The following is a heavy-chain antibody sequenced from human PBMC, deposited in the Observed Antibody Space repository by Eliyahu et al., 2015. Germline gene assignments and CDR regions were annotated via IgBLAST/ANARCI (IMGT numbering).Heavy chain of an antibody. D-gene: IGHD4-17*01. CDR1: GFTFSSYA. Sequence: EVQLLESGGGLVQPGGSLRLSCAASGFTFSSYALXWVRQAPGKGVEWVSAISGSGGSTYYADSVKGRFTISRDNSKNTLYLQMNSLRAEDTAVYYCAKNKYGDYDVGDYWGQGTLVTVSS. CDR3: AKNKYGDYDVGDY. CDR2: ISGSGGST. V-gene: IGHV3-23*01. J-gene: IGHJ4*02.